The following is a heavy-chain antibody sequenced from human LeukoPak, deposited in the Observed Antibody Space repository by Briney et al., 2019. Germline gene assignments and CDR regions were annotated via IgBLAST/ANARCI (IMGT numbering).Heavy chain of an antibody. V-gene: IGHV3-23*01. J-gene: IGHJ3*02. CDR2: ISGSGGST. Sequence: GASVKVSCKASGGTFSSYAMSWVRQAPGKGLEWVSAISGSGGSTYYADSVKGRFTISRDNSKNTLYLQMNSLRAEDTAVYYCAKESQGAFDIWGQGTMVTVSS. CDR1: GGTFSSYA. CDR3: AKESQGAFDI.